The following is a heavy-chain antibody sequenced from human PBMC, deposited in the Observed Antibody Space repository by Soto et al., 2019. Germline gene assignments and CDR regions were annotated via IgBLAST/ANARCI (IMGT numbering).Heavy chain of an antibody. CDR2: INYSGNT. J-gene: IGHJ4*02. CDR3: ARHHVRGRTIAGAAEF. CDR1: GGSLSGYY. D-gene: IGHD1-26*01. Sequence: QVQLQQWGAGLLKPSETLSLTCAVYGGSLSGYYWSWIRQPPGKALEWIGEINYSGNTNYNPSLKRRVTISVDTSKNHLFLNLSSVTAADTAMYYCARHHVRGRTIAGAAEFWGQGTLVTVSS. V-gene: IGHV4-34*01.